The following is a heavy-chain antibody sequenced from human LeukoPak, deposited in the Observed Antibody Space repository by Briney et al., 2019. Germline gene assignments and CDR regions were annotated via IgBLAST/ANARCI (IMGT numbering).Heavy chain of an antibody. CDR1: GFTVSSNY. CDR2: ISSSSSYI. Sequence: GGSLRLSCAASGFTVSSNYMSWVRQAPGKGLEWVSSISSSSSYIYYADSVKGRFTISRDNAKNSLYLQMNSLRAEDTAVYYCARDSGYDFWSGYRNYYGMDVWGQGTTVTVSS. V-gene: IGHV3-21*01. J-gene: IGHJ6*02. D-gene: IGHD3-3*01. CDR3: ARDSGYDFWSGYRNYYGMDV.